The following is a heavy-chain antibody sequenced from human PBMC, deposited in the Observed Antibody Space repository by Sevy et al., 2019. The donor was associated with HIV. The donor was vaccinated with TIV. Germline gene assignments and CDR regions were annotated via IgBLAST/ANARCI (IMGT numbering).Heavy chain of an antibody. J-gene: IGHJ3*02. CDR2: ISQTYDGNKK. D-gene: IGHD2-2*01. Sequence: GGSLRLSCAASGFTFASYTLHWVRQAPGKGLEWVSLISQTYDGNKKYYSDSVRGRFTISRDDSNNRLDLQMSSLRVEDTAVYYCARDPNQDAFDIWGQGTVVTVSS. CDR1: GFTFASYT. V-gene: IGHV3-30-3*01. CDR3: ARDPNQDAFDI.